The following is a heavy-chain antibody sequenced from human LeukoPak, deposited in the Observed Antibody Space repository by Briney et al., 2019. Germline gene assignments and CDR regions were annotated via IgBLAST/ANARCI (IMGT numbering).Heavy chain of an antibody. D-gene: IGHD2-2*01. CDR1: GYSISSGYY. J-gene: IGHJ5*02. CDR2: IYHSGST. CDR3: ARIVVVPAADNWFDP. Sequence: SETLSLTCTVSGYSISSGYYWGWIRQPPGKGLEWVGSIYHSGSTYYNPSLKSRVTIPVDTSKNQFSLKLSSVTAADTAVYYCARIVVVPAADNWFDPWGQGTLVTVSS. V-gene: IGHV4-38-2*02.